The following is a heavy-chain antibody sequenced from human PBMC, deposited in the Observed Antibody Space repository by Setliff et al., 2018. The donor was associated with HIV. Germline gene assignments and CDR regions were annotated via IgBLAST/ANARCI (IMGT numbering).Heavy chain of an antibody. J-gene: IGHJ2*01. V-gene: IGHV4-39*02. Sequence: PSETLSLTCTVSGDSTTSSSSYWGWIRQPPGKGLEWIGNIYYSGSTYYNPSLKSRVTISVDTSKNHVSLELTSGTAAATAVYYCARAIKYYYGSGSQAYFDLWGRGTLVTVSS. D-gene: IGHD3-10*01. CDR1: GDSTTSSSSY. CDR2: IYYSGST. CDR3: ARAIKYYYGSGSQAYFDL.